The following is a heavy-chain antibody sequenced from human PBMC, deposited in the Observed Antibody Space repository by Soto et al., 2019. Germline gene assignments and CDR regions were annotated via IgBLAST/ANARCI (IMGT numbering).Heavy chain of an antibody. V-gene: IGHV1-69*01. CDR3: ARAHGTSWYNWFDP. J-gene: IGHJ5*02. D-gene: IGHD6-13*01. CDR2: IIPLFGTT. Sequence: QVQLVQSGAELKKPGSSVKVSCKASGGNFTNYGISWVRQAPGQGLEWMGGIIPLFGTTNYAQKFRGRVTVTADESTSTVYMELNSLKSEDTAIYYCARAHGTSWYNWFDPWGQETLVTVSS. CDR1: GGNFTNYG.